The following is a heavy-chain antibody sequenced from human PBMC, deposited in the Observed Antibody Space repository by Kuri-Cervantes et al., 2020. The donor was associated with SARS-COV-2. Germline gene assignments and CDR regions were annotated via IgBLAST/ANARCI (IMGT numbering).Heavy chain of an antibody. V-gene: IGHV3-11*03. J-gene: IGHJ4*02. Sequence: GESLKISCAASGFTFSYYYMSWIRQAPGKGLEWVSYISSSSSYTNYAASVKGRFTISRDNAKNSLYLQMNSLRAEDTAVYYCARGQQLIDYWGQGTLVTVSS. D-gene: IGHD6-13*01. CDR3: ARGQQLIDY. CDR2: ISSSSSYT. CDR1: GFTFSYYY.